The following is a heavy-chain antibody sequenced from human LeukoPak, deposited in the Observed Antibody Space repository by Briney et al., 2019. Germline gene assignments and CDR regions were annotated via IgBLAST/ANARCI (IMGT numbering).Heavy chain of an antibody. D-gene: IGHD2-15*01. CDR2: ISSDASIT. J-gene: IGHJ4*02. Sequence: GGSLRLSCAPSGFTFSTYWMHWVRQDPGKGLGWVSRISSDASITSYANPVKGRFTISRDNAKNTLYLQMNSLRAEDTALYYCATSARTYIGSSLDYWGQGTLVTVSS. CDR3: ATSARTYIGSSLDY. CDR1: GFTFSTYW. V-gene: IGHV3-74*01.